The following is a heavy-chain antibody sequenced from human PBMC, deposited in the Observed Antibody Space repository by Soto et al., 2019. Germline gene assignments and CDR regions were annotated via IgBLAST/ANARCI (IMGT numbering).Heavy chain of an antibody. Sequence: VASVKVSCKASGYTFTSYGISWVRQAPGQGLEWMGWISAYNGNTNYAQKLQGRVTMTTDTSTSTAYMELRSLRSDDTAVYYCARDSKQLVPHYYYGMDVWGQGTTVTVAS. CDR1: GYTFTSYG. CDR2: ISAYNGNT. D-gene: IGHD6-13*01. V-gene: IGHV1-18*01. CDR3: ARDSKQLVPHYYYGMDV. J-gene: IGHJ6*02.